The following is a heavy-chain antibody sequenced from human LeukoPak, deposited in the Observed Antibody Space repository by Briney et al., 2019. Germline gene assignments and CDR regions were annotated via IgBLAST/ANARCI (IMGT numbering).Heavy chain of an antibody. J-gene: IGHJ4*02. CDR2: IYYSGST. Sequence: PSETPSLTCTVSGGSISSSSYYWGWIRQHPGKGLEWIGSIYYSGSTYYNPSLKSRVTISVDTSKNQFSLKLSSVTAADTAVYYCARAVPLYFDWPFGDYFDYWGQGTLVTVSS. CDR1: GGSISSSSYY. CDR3: ARAVPLYFDWPFGDYFDY. V-gene: IGHV4-39*07. D-gene: IGHD3-9*01.